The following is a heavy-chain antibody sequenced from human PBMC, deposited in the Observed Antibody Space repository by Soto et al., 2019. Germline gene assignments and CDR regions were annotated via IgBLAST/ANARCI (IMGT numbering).Heavy chain of an antibody. Sequence: GGSLRLSCSASGFTFSSYAMHWVRQAPGKGLEYVSAISSNGGSTYYADSVKGRFTISRDNSKNTLYLQMSSLRAEDTAVYYWVKGGIAAAGTGAFDIWGQGTMVTVSS. V-gene: IGHV3-64D*09. CDR3: VKGGIAAAGTGAFDI. J-gene: IGHJ3*02. CDR1: GFTFSSYA. D-gene: IGHD6-13*01. CDR2: ISSNGGST.